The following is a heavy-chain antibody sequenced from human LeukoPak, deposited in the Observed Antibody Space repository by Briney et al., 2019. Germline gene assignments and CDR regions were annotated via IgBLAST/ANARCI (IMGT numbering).Heavy chain of an antibody. D-gene: IGHD6-13*01. CDR3: ARDRGSSWYVDY. Sequence: ASVKVSCKASGYTFTSYYIHWVRQAPGQGLEWMGIINPSGGSTSYAQKFQGRVTMTGDTSISTAYMELRRLRSDDTAVYYCARDRGSSWYVDYWGQGTLVTVSS. CDR1: GYTFTSYY. CDR2: INPSGGST. V-gene: IGHV1-46*01. J-gene: IGHJ4*02.